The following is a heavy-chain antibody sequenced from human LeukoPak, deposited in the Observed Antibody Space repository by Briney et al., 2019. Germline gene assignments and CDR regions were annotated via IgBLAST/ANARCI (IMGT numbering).Heavy chain of an antibody. D-gene: IGHD2-15*01. CDR3: ARERICSGGSCPFDP. CDR2: ISSSGSTI. CDR1: GFTFSSYE. J-gene: IGHJ5*02. Sequence: GGSLRLSCAASGFTFSSYEMNWVRQAPGKGLEWVSYISSSGSTIYYADSVKGQFTISRDIAKNSLYLQMNSLRAEDTAVYYCARERICSGGSCPFDPWGQGTLVTVSS. V-gene: IGHV3-48*03.